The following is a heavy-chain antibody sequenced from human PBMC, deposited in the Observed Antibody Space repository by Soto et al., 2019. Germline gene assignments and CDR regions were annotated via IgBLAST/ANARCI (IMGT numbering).Heavy chain of an antibody. J-gene: IGHJ4*02. CDR3: ARAYSGYGRADY. CDR2: IIPILGIA. V-gene: IGHV1-69*02. D-gene: IGHD5-12*01. Sequence: VQLVQSGAEVKKPGSSVKVSCKASGGTFSSYTISWVRQAPGQGLEWMGRIIPILGIANYAQKFQGRVTITADKSTSTAYMELSSLRSEDTAVYYCARAYSGYGRADYWGQGTLVTVSS. CDR1: GGTFSSYT.